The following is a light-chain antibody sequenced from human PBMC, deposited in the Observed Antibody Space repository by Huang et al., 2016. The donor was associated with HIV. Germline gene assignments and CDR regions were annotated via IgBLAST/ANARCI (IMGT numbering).Light chain of an antibody. Sequence: EIVLTQSPDTLSLSPGEIATVSCRASQSVTRNYLAWYQQRPGQAPKLLIYGASTRATGIPDRFSGSGSGTDFTLTISRLAPEDFAVYYCQQFGSSPPYSFGQGTKLEI. J-gene: IGKJ2*03. V-gene: IGKV3-20*01. CDR1: QSVTRNY. CDR3: QQFGSSPPYS. CDR2: GAS.